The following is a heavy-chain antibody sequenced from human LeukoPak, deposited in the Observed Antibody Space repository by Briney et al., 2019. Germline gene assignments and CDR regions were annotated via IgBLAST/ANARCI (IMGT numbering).Heavy chain of an antibody. CDR1: GFIFNSYD. Sequence: GESLKISCAASGFIFNSYDMDWVRQAPGKGLEWVASISTYSTYIKYGDSVKGRFTISRDNANSSLSLQMNSLKVEDTAVYYCVREGGPYSHYYYMDVWGKGTTVAVSS. J-gene: IGHJ6*03. CDR2: ISTYSTYI. D-gene: IGHD3-16*01. V-gene: IGHV3-21*01. CDR3: VREGGPYSHYYYMDV.